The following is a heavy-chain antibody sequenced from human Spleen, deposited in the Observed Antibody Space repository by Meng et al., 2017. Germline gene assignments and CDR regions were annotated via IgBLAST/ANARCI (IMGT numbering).Heavy chain of an antibody. CDR2: ITGTGVST. J-gene: IGHJ3*02. Sequence: GGSLRLSCAVSGFTFRSYAMSWVRQAPGKGLEWVSTITGTGVSTYYADSVKGRFTISRDNSKNTLFLHMDRLRAEDTAVYYCAKDLELRVAFDIWGQGTMVTVSS. CDR3: AKDLELRVAFDI. CDR1: GFTFRSYA. D-gene: IGHD1-7*01. V-gene: IGHV3-23*01.